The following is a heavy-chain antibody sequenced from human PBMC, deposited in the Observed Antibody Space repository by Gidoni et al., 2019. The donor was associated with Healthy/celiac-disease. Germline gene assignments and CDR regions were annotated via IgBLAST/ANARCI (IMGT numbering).Heavy chain of an antibody. J-gene: IGHJ4*02. CDR3: ARNNQRITMVRGFDY. Sequence: QVQLVQSGAEVKKPGASVKVSCKASGYTFTSYAMHWVRQAPGQRLEWMGWINAGNGNTKYSQKFQGRVTITRDTSASTAYMELSSLRSEDTAVYYCARNNQRITMVRGFDYWGQGTLVTVSS. V-gene: IGHV1-3*01. CDR1: GYTFTSYA. CDR2: INAGNGNT. D-gene: IGHD3-10*01.